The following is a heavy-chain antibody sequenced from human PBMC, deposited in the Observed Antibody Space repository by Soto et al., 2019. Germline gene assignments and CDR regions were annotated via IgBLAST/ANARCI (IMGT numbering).Heavy chain of an antibody. Sequence: SETLSLTCAVSREYFSTYFWHWIRQSPGKGLEWIGEINHTGRSNYNPSLRSRVTMSIDMSRNQFSLKLTSVTAADTAVYYCARGGSSDWQAAFDIWGHGTMVTVS. J-gene: IGHJ3*02. CDR3: ARGGSSDWQAAFDI. CDR1: REYFSTYF. V-gene: IGHV4-34*01. CDR2: INHTGRS. D-gene: IGHD6-19*01.